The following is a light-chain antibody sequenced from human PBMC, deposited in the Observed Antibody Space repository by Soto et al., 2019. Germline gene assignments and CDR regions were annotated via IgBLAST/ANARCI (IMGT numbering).Light chain of an antibody. CDR1: SSDVGGYNY. V-gene: IGLV2-14*01. Sequence: QSALTQPASVSGSPGQSITISCTGTSSDVGGYNYVSWYQQHPGKAPKLMIYEVSNRPSGVSTRFSGSKSGNTASLTISGLQDEDEADYYCSSYTSSSIDYVFGTGTKLTVL. CDR3: SSYTSSSIDYV. CDR2: EVS. J-gene: IGLJ1*01.